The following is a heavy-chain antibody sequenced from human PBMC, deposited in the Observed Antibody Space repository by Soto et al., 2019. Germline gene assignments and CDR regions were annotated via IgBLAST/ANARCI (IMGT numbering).Heavy chain of an antibody. CDR3: ARVGDVLRYFDWPRPTKSYYYYMDV. Sequence: SETLSLTCAVYGGSFSGYYWSWIRQPPGKGLEWIGEINHSGSTNYNPSLKSRVTISVDTSKNQFSLKLSSVTAADTAVYYCARVGDVLRYFDWPRPTKSYYYYMDVWGKGTTVTVSS. J-gene: IGHJ6*03. D-gene: IGHD3-9*01. CDR2: INHSGST. CDR1: GGSFSGYY. V-gene: IGHV4-34*01.